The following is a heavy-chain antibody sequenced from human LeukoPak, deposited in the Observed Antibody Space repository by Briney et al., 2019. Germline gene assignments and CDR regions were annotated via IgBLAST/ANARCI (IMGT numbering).Heavy chain of an antibody. D-gene: IGHD6-19*01. V-gene: IGHV4-39*01. CDR2: IYYSGST. CDR3: ASPEIAVAGTDAFDI. Sequence: GSLRLSCAASGFTFSSYAMSWVRQPPGKGLEWIGSIYYSGSTYYNPSLKSRVTISVDTSKNQFSLKLSSVTAADTAVYYCASPEIAVAGTDAFDIWGQGTMVTVSS. CDR1: GFTFSSYA. J-gene: IGHJ3*02.